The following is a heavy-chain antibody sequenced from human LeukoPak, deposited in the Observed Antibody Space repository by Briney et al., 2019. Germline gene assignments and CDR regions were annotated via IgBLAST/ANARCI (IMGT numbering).Heavy chain of an antibody. J-gene: IGHJ4*01. CDR3: AKALYGDLPPFDY. Sequence: GRSLRLSCAASGFTFSTYGMRWVRQAPGKGLEWVAVVSYDGKTKYYADSVKGRFTISRDNSKNTLDLQMNSLRAEDTAVYYCAKALYGDLPPFDYWGQGILVPVSS. CDR1: GFTFSTYG. CDR2: VSYDGKTK. V-gene: IGHV3-30*18. D-gene: IGHD4-17*01.